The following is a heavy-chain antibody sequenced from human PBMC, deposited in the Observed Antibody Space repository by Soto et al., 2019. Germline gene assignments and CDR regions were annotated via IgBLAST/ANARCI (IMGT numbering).Heavy chain of an antibody. D-gene: IGHD2-15*01. Sequence: QVQLQESGPGLVKPSGTLSLTCAVSGGSISSNNWWWSWVRQPPGKGLEWIGEIYHSGSTNQNPSLKSRVAISIDKSKNQFSLYLSSVTAADTAVYYCARLDLAVAATGGAFDIWGQGTMVTVSS. CDR2: IYHSGST. V-gene: IGHV4-4*02. J-gene: IGHJ3*02. CDR1: GGSISSNNW. CDR3: ARLDLAVAATGGAFDI.